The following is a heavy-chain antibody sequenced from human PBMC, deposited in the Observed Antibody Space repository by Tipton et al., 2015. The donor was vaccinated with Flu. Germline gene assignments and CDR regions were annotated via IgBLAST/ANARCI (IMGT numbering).Heavy chain of an antibody. V-gene: IGHV1-8*01. CDR2: MNPNSGNT. J-gene: IGHJ3*02. CDR3: ARVRQWLVSGVLLPDAFDI. CDR1: GYTFTSYD. D-gene: IGHD6-19*01. Sequence: QSGAEVKKPGASVKVSCKASGYTFTSYDINWVRQATGQGLEWMGWMNPNSGNTGYAQKFQGRVTMTRNTSISTAYMELSSLRSEDTAVYYCARVRQWLVSGVLLPDAFDIWGQGTMVTVSS.